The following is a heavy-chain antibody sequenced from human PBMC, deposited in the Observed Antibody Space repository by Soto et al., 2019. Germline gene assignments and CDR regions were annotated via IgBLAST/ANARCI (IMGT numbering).Heavy chain of an antibody. CDR2: ITNDGSAT. D-gene: IGHD6-25*01. V-gene: IGHV3-74*01. CDR3: ARDAAPGYFDL. CDR1: GFTFRSFW. J-gene: IGHJ2*01. Sequence: GGSLRLSCAASGFTFRSFWMHWVRQAPGKGLMWVSRITNDGSATDYADSVRGRFTISRDNAENMLYLQLNNLRADDTAVYYCARDAAPGYFDLWGRGTLVTVSS.